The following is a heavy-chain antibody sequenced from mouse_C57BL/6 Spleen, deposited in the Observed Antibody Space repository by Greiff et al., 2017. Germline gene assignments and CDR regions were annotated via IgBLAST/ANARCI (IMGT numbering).Heavy chain of an antibody. CDR2: INPNYGTT. J-gene: IGHJ3*01. CDR1: GYSFTDYN. Sequence: EVQLQQSGPELVKPGASVKISCKASGYSFTDYNMNWVKQSNGKSLEWIGVINPNYGTTSYNQKFKGKDTLTVDQSSSTAYMQLNSLTSEDSAVYYCARGRDYGSSPLFAYWGQGTLVTVSA. CDR3: ARGRDYGSSPLFAY. D-gene: IGHD1-1*01. V-gene: IGHV1-39*01.